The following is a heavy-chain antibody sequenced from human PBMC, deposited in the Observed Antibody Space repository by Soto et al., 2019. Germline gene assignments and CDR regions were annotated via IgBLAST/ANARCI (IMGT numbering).Heavy chain of an antibody. D-gene: IGHD1-1*01. CDR2: ISYDGSNK. CDR3: ARARSTGIRKKDYYYYGMDV. CDR1: GFTFSSYA. V-gene: IGHV3-30-3*01. J-gene: IGHJ6*02. Sequence: GGSLRLSCAASGFTFSSYAMHWVRQAPGKGLEWVAVISYDGSNKYYADSVKGRFTISRDNSKNTLYLQMNSLRAEDTAVYYCARARSTGIRKKDYYYYGMDVWGQGTTVTVSS.